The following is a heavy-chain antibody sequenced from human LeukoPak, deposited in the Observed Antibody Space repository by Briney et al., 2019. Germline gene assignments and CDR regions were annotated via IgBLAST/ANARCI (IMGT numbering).Heavy chain of an antibody. CDR2: IIPIFGTA. CDR3: ARDTSIVGAN. D-gene: IGHD1-26*01. CDR1: GGTFSSYA. V-gene: IGHV1-69*05. J-gene: IGHJ4*02. Sequence: ASVKVSCEASGGTFSSYAISWVRQAPGQGLEWMGGIIPIFGTANYAQKFQGRVTITTDESTSTAYMELSSLRSEDTAVYYCARDTSIVGANWGQGTLVTVSS.